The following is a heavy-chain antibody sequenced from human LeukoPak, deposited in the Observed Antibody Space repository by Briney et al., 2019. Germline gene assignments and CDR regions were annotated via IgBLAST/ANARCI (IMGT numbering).Heavy chain of an antibody. CDR2: IIPIFGTA. Sequence: SVKVSCKASGGTFSSYAISWVRQAPGQGLEWMGGIIPIFGTANYAQKFQGRVTITADESTSTAYMELSSLRSEDSAVYYCAICPSGNYDFWSGYSYYYYGMDVWGQGTTVTVSS. CDR1: GGTFSSYA. V-gene: IGHV1-69*13. D-gene: IGHD3-3*01. CDR3: AICPSGNYDFWSGYSYYYYGMDV. J-gene: IGHJ6*02.